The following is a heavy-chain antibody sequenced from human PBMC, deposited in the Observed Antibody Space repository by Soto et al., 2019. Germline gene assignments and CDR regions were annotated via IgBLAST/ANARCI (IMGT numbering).Heavy chain of an antibody. D-gene: IGHD2-15*01. Sequence: QVQLQESGPGLVKPSETLSLTCTVSGGSISSYYWSRIRQPPGKGLEWIGYIYYSGSTNYNPSLKSRVTISVDTSKNQFSLKLSSVTAADTAVYYCARHHVYCSGGSCYSTAPYYFDYWGQGTLVTVSS. J-gene: IGHJ4*02. V-gene: IGHV4-59*08. CDR1: GGSISSYY. CDR3: ARHHVYCSGGSCYSTAPYYFDY. CDR2: IYYSGST.